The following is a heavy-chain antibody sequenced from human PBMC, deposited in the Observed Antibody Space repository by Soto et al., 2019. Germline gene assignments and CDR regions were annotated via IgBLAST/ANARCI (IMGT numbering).Heavy chain of an antibody. Sequence: EVQVLESGGGLVQPGGSLRLSCAASGFTFSSYAMSWVRQVPGKGLEGGSGISDSGGSAYYADFVKGRFTISRDNSKNMLYLQMNSLRAEDTAVYYCAKVLYYKFSSHYYYGMDVWGQGTTVTVSS. D-gene: IGHD3-3*01. CDR2: ISDSGGSA. J-gene: IGHJ6*02. CDR3: AKVLYYKFSSHYYYGMDV. V-gene: IGHV3-23*01. CDR1: GFTFSSYA.